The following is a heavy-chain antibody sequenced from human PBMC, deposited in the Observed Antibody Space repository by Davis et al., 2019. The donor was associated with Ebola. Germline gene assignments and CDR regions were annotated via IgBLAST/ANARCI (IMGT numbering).Heavy chain of an antibody. CDR2: ISSSSSYT. V-gene: IGHV3-11*06. CDR3: ARRAWFDP. J-gene: IGHJ5*02. Sequence: GESLKISCAASGFTFSDYYMSWIRQAPGKGLEWVSYISSSSSYTNYADSVKGRFTISRDNAKNSLYLQMNSLRAEDTAVYYCARRAWFDPWGQGTLVTVSS. CDR1: GFTFSDYY.